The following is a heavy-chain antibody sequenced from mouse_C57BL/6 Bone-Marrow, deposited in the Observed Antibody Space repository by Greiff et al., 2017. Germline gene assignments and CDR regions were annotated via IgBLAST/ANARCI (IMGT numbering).Heavy chain of an antibody. J-gene: IGHJ1*03. CDR2: IHPNSGST. CDR3: ARSGTTVVARDWYFDV. D-gene: IGHD1-1*01. CDR1: GYTFTSYW. Sequence: QVQLKQPGAELVKPGASVKLSCKASGYTFTSYWMHWVKQRPGQGLEWIGMIHPNSGSTNYNEKFKSKATLTVDKSSSTAYMQLSSLTSEDSAVYYCARSGTTVVARDWYFDVWGTGTTVTVSS. V-gene: IGHV1-64*01.